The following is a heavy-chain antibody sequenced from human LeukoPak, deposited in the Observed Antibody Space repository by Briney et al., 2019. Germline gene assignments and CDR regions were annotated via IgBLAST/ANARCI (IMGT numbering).Heavy chain of an antibody. Sequence: ASVKVSCTASGYTFTSYAMNWVRQAPGQGLEWMGWINTNTGNPTYAHGFTGRFVFSLDTSVSTAYLQISSLKAEDTAVYYCARGPLYCSGGSCLLDWFDPWGQGTLVTVSS. CDR1: GYTFTSYA. CDR3: ARGPLYCSGGSCLLDWFDP. D-gene: IGHD2-15*01. CDR2: INTNTGNP. V-gene: IGHV7-4-1*02. J-gene: IGHJ5*02.